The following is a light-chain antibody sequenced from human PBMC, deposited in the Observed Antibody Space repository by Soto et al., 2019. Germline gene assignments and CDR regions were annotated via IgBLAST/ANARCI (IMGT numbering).Light chain of an antibody. V-gene: IGLV1-51*01. CDR1: SSNIGGNP. J-gene: IGLJ1*01. CDR2: DDD. CDR3: GSWDSSLSAYV. Sequence: QSVLTQPPSVSAAPGQKVTISCSGSSSNIGGNPVSWYQQLPGTAPKLLIYDDDKRPSGIPDRSSGSKSGTSATLGITGFQTGDEADYYCGSWDSSLSAYVFATGTKVTVL.